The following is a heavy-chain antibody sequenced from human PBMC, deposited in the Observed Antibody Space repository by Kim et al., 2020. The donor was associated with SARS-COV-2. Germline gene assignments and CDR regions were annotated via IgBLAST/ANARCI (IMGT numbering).Heavy chain of an antibody. J-gene: IGHJ4*02. Sequence: GGSLRLSCAASGFTFSSYSMNWVRQAPGKGLEWVSYISSSSSTIYYADSVKGRFTISRDNAKNSLYLQMNSLRDEDTAVYYCAREEAYYYDSSGTTNYWGQGTLATVSP. CDR1: GFTFSSYS. D-gene: IGHD3-22*01. V-gene: IGHV3-48*02. CDR2: ISSSSSTI. CDR3: AREEAYYYDSSGTTNY.